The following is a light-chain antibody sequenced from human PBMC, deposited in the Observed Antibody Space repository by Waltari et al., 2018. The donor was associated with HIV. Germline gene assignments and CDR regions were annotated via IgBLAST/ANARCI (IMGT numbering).Light chain of an antibody. J-gene: IGLJ1*01. V-gene: IGLV1-47*01. Sequence: QSVLTQPPSASGTPGQRVTISCSGSSSDIGSYYVYWFQQLPGTAPKLLIYRNNQRPSGVPDRFSGSKSGTSASLAISGLRSEDEADYYCAAWDDRLDHYVFGTGTKVTVL. CDR3: AAWDDRLDHYV. CDR1: SSDIGSYY. CDR2: RNN.